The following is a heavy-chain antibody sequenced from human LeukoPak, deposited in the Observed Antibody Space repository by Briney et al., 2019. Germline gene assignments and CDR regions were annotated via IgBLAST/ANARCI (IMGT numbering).Heavy chain of an antibody. CDR2: ISYSGST. J-gene: IGHJ4*02. V-gene: IGHV4-59*12. CDR3: TRGPRFGYPGY. D-gene: IGHD3-10*01. CDR1: RGSISSYY. Sequence: SETLSLTCIVSRGSISSYYWNWIRQPPGKGLEWIGYISYSGSTNYNPSLTNYNPSLKSRVTMSLDTSKNQFSLKLTSVTAADTAVYYCTRGPRFGYPGYWGQGTLVTVSS.